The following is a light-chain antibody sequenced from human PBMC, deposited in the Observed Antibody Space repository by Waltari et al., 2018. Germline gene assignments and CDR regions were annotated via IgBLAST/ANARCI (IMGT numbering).Light chain of an antibody. J-gene: IGKJ1*01. CDR3: QHYNKWPPWT. Sequence: EVVMTQSPATLSVSPGESVTLSCRASQSVNDNLAWYQQKVGQAPRLLSYGVSSRATGIPARFSGTGSGTDFTLTITSLQAEDFAVYYCQHYNKWPPWTFGQGTKVEFK. V-gene: IGKV3-15*01. CDR1: QSVNDN. CDR2: GVS.